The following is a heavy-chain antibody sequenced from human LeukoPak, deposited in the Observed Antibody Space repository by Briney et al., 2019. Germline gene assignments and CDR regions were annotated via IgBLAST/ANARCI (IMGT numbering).Heavy chain of an antibody. CDR2: INPNSGGT. D-gene: IGHD3-22*01. Sequence: GASVKVSCKASGYTFTGYYMHWVRQAPGQGLEWMGWINPNSGGTNYAQKFQGRVTMTRDTSISTAYMELSRLRSDDTAVYYCARVVTMIVVDPDAFDIWGQGTMVTVSS. CDR3: ARVVTMIVVDPDAFDI. J-gene: IGHJ3*02. CDR1: GYTFTGYY. V-gene: IGHV1-2*02.